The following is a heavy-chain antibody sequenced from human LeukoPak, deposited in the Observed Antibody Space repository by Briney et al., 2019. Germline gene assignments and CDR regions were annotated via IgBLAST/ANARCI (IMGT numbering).Heavy chain of an antibody. CDR1: GFTFSRYW. J-gene: IGHJ4*02. V-gene: IGHV3-7*05. Sequence: GGSLRLSCAASGFTFSRYWMSWVRQAPGKGLEWVANIKEDGSEKYYVDSVKGRFTISRDNAKNSLYLQLNSLSPEDTAVYYCATDSRVSYWGQGTLVTVSS. D-gene: IGHD6-13*01. CDR2: IKEDGSEK. CDR3: ATDSRVSY.